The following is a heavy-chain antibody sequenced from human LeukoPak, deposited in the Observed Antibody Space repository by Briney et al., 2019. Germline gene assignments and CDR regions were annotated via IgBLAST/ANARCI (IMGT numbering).Heavy chain of an antibody. Sequence: SVKVSCKASGGTFSSYAISWVRQAPGQGLEWMGGIIPILGTANYAQKFQGRVTVTRDTSTSTVHMEPSGLRSEDTAVYYCARDQEGFDYWGQGTLVTVSS. V-gene: IGHV1-69*10. J-gene: IGHJ4*02. CDR2: IIPILGTA. CDR3: ARDQEGFDY. CDR1: GGTFSSYA.